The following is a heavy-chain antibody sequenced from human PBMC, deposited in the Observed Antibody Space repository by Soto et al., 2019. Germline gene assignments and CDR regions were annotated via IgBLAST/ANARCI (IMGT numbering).Heavy chain of an antibody. D-gene: IGHD6-6*01. CDR1: GYTFTNYD. CDR3: ARSSGSAYWFDP. V-gene: IGHV1-18*01. CDR2: ISAYNGNT. Sequence: ASVKVSCKASGYTFTNYDICWVRQATGQGLEWMGWISAYNGNTNYAQKLQGRVTMTTDTSTSTAYMELRSLRSDDTAVYYCARSSGSAYWFDPWGQGTLDTVSS. J-gene: IGHJ5*02.